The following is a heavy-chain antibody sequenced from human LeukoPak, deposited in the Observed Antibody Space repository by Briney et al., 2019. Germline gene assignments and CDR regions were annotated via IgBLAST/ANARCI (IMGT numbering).Heavy chain of an antibody. Sequence: PGGSLRLSCAASGFTFSSYAMSWVRQAPGKGLEWVSAISGSGGSTYYADSVKGRFTISRDNSKNTLYLQMNSLRAEDTAAYYCAKDHSRSGYYPYWGQGTLVTVSS. CDR3: AKDHSRSGYYPY. CDR1: GFTFSSYA. V-gene: IGHV3-23*01. CDR2: ISGSGGST. J-gene: IGHJ4*02. D-gene: IGHD3-3*01.